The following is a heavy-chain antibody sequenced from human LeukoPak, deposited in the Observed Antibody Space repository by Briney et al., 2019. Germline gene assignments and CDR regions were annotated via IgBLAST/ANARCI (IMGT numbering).Heavy chain of an antibody. V-gene: IGHV3-23*01. Sequence: GGSLRLSCAASGFTFSSYAMSWVRQAPGKGLEWVSAISGSGGSTYYADSVKGRFTISRDNSKNTLYLQMNSLRAEDTAVYYCAKTYYYDSSGYPDAFDIWGQGTMVTVSS. CDR3: AKTYYYDSSGYPDAFDI. CDR1: GFTFSSYA. J-gene: IGHJ3*02. CDR2: ISGSGGST. D-gene: IGHD3-22*01.